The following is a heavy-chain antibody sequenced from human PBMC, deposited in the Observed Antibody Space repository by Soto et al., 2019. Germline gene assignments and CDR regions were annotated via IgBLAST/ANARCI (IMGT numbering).Heavy chain of an antibody. CDR2: INPHGGST. J-gene: IGHJ5*02. CDR1: GYTFTSYY. Sequence: ASVKVSCKAPGYTFTSYYLNWVRQAPGQGLEWMGVINPHGGSTKYAQKFQGRITMTRDTSRSTVYMELSSLRSDDTAIYYCARSSGGNFGIIIEGSNWFDPWGQGTLVTVSS. V-gene: IGHV1-46*01. D-gene: IGHD3-3*01. CDR3: ARSSGGNFGIIIEGSNWFDP.